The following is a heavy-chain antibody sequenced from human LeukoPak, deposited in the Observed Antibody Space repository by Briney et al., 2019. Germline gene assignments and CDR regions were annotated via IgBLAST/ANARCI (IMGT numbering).Heavy chain of an antibody. D-gene: IGHD2-2*01. Sequence: ASVKVSCKASGYTFTSYYMHWVRQAPGQGLEWMGIINPSGGSTSYAQKFQGRVTMTRDTSTSTVYMVLSSLRSEDTAVYYCAVVPAAMGDWFDPWGQGTLVTVSS. CDR2: INPSGGST. CDR3: AVVPAAMGDWFDP. CDR1: GYTFTSYY. J-gene: IGHJ5*02. V-gene: IGHV1-46*01.